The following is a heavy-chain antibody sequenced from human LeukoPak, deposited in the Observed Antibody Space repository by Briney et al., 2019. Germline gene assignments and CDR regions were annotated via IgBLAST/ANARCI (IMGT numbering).Heavy chain of an antibody. D-gene: IGHD6-19*01. CDR3: ARVRMVAGIDAFDI. CDR2: IRYDGSNK. Sequence: GGSLRLSCAASGFTFSSYGMHWVRQAPGKGLEWVAFIRYDGSNKYYADSVKGRFTISRDNSKNTLYLQMNSLRAEDTAVYYCARVRMVAGIDAFDIWGQGTMVTVSS. J-gene: IGHJ3*02. V-gene: IGHV3-30*02. CDR1: GFTFSSYG.